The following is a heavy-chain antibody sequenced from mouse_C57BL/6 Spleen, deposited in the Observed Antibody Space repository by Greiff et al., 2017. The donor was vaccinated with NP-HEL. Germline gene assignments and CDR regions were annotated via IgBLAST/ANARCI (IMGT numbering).Heavy chain of an antibody. V-gene: IGHV1-69*01. CDR3: ERTEFIRAGYYAVDY. CDR1: GYTFTSYW. Sequence: QVQLQQPGAELVMPGASVKLSCKASGYTFTSYWMHWVKQRPGQGLEWIGEIDPSDSYTNYNQKFKGKSTLTVDKSSSTAYMQLSSLTSEDCAVYYCERTEFIRAGYYAVDYWGKGTSVTVSS. D-gene: IGHD1-1*01. CDR2: IDPSDSYT. J-gene: IGHJ4*01.